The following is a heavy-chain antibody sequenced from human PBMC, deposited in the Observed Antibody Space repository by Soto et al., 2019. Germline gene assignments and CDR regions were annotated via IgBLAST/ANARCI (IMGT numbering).Heavy chain of an antibody. V-gene: IGHV4-38-2*01. J-gene: IGHJ4*02. CDR1: GYSISSGYY. CDR3: ARNSPKFIVMSLTL. D-gene: IGHD3-16*02. CDR2: TYYCGSS. Sequence: SETLSLTWAVSGYSISSGYYWCFIRQPPGKGLEWIGITYYCGSSYYNPSLKSRVTISVDTSKNQLSLRLTYVTAADTAVYYCARNSPKFIVMSLTLWGQGTLGTGSS.